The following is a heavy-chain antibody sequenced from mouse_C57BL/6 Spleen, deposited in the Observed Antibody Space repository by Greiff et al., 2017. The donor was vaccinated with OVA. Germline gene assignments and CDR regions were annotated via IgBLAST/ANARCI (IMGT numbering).Heavy chain of an antibody. J-gene: IGHJ3*01. CDR1: GYSITSGYD. Sequence: EVQLQQSGPGMVKPSQSLSLTCTVTGYSITSGYDWHWIRHFPGNKLEWMGYISYSGSTNYNPSLKSRISITHDTSKNHFFLKLNSVTTEDTATYYCAREGYDGYYAWFAYWGQGTLDTVSA. V-gene: IGHV3-1*01. D-gene: IGHD2-3*01. CDR2: ISYSGST. CDR3: AREGYDGYYAWFAY.